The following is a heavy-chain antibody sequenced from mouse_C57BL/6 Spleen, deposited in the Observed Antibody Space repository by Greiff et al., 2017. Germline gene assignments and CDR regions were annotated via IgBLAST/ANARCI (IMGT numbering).Heavy chain of an antibody. CDR3: TEDGYDGPLFAY. V-gene: IGHV6-3*01. CDR1: GFTFSNYW. Sequence: EVKVVESGGGLVQPGGSMKLSCVASGFTFSNYWMNWVRQSPEKGLEWVAQIRLKSDSYATHYAESVKGRFTISRADSKSSVYLQMNNLRAEDTGIYYCTEDGYDGPLFAYWGQGTLVTVSA. J-gene: IGHJ3*01. CDR2: IRLKSDSYAT. D-gene: IGHD2-3*01.